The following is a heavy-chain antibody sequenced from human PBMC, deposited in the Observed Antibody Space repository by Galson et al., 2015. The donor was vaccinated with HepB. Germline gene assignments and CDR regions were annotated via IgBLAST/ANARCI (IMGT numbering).Heavy chain of an antibody. J-gene: IGHJ4*02. D-gene: IGHD1-26*01. V-gene: IGHV3-73*01. CDR3: ASPGASWEGVDH. CDR2: INSKANSYAT. CDR1: GFTFSGAE. Sequence: SLRLSCAASGFTFSGAEMHWVRQASGKGLEWVGRINSKANSYATAYATSVKGRFTISRDDSRSTAYLQMNSLKAEDTAVYYCASPGASWEGVDHWGQGTLVTVSS.